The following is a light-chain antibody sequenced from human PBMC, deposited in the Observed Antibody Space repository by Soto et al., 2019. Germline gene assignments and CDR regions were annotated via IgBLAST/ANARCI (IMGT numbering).Light chain of an antibody. J-gene: IGLJ1*01. Sequence: QSVLTQPASGSGSPGQSITISCTGTSSDVGGYNYVSWYQQHPGKAPKLMIYDVRNRPSGVSNRFSGSKSVNTASLTISGLQAEDEADYYCSSYTTISTYVFGTGTKVTVL. CDR1: SSDVGGYNY. CDR3: SSYTTISTYV. V-gene: IGLV2-14*01. CDR2: DVR.